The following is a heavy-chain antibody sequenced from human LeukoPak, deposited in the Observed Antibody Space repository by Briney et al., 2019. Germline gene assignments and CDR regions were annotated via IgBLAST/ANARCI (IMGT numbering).Heavy chain of an antibody. Sequence: GGSLRLSCAASGFTFSDYWMHWVRQVPGKGLMWVSRINSGGSSRSSADSVKGRFTISRDNGKNTLYLQMSSLSAEDTAVYYCARGTSRYMDVWGKGTTVTVSS. J-gene: IGHJ6*03. CDR2: INSGGSSR. D-gene: IGHD1/OR15-1a*01. CDR3: ARGTSRYMDV. CDR1: GFTFSDYW. V-gene: IGHV3-74*01.